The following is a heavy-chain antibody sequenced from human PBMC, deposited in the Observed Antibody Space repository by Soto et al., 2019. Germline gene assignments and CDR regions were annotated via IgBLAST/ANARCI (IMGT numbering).Heavy chain of an antibody. CDR3: ATEGIAVAARDYYYYGMDV. J-gene: IGHJ6*02. V-gene: IGHV1-2*04. CDR2: INPNSGGT. CDR1: GYTFTGYY. Sequence: QVQLVQSGAEVKKPGALVKVSCKASGYTFTGYYMHWVRQAPGQGLEWMGWINPNSGGTNYAQKFQGWVTMTRDTSISTAYMELSRLRSDDTAVYYCATEGIAVAARDYYYYGMDVWGQGTTVTVSS. D-gene: IGHD6-19*01.